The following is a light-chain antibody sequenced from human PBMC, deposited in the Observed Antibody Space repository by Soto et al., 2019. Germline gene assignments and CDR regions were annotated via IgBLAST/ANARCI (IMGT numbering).Light chain of an antibody. CDR3: TSYAGSNIYV. CDR2: EVN. Sequence: QSVLTQPPSPSGSPGQSVTISCTGTSSDVGGYNYVSWYQQHPGKAPKLMIYEVNKRPSGVPDRFSGSKSGNTASLTVSGLQAEDEADYYCTSYAGSNIYVFGTGTKLTVL. CDR1: SSDVGGYNY. J-gene: IGLJ1*01. V-gene: IGLV2-8*01.